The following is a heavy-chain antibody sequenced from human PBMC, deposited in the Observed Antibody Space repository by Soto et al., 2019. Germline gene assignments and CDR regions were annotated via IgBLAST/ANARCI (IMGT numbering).Heavy chain of an antibody. J-gene: IGHJ3*02. V-gene: IGHV1-69*15. CDR1: GGTFSNYA. CDR2: IIPIFGTT. Sequence: QVQLVQSGAELKKPGSSVKVSCQASGGTFSNYAISWVRQAPGQGLEWMGKIIPIFGTTNYAQNFRGRVTITANEYTTTGYMELSSLRADDTALYYCARELPPAPGSFREDALDIWGQGTMITVSS. D-gene: IGHD6-13*01. CDR3: ARELPPAPGSFREDALDI.